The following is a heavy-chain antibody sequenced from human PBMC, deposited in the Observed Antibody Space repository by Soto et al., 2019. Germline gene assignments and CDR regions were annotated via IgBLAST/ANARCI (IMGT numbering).Heavy chain of an antibody. CDR1: GFTFSSYG. CDR3: AKAASSGWTTFDY. D-gene: IGHD6-19*01. V-gene: IGHV3-30*18. Sequence: GGSLRLSCAASGFTFSSYGMHWVRQAPGKGLEWVALISYDGSKKHYADSVKGRFTISRDNSKNTLYLQMDTLRAEDTAVYYCAKAASSGWTTFDYWGQGTLVTVSS. CDR2: ISYDGSKK. J-gene: IGHJ4*02.